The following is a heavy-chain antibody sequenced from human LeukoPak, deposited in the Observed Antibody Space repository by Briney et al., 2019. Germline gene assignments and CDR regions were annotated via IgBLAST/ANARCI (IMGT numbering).Heavy chain of an antibody. J-gene: IGHJ4*02. Sequence: PGGSLRLSCAASGFTFDDYAMHWVRQAPGKGLEWVSGISWNSGSIGYADSVKGRFTISRDNAKNSLYLQMNSLRAEDTAVYYCARGAYNWNDASFDYWGQGTLVTVSS. CDR1: GFTFDDYA. CDR3: ARGAYNWNDASFDY. V-gene: IGHV3-9*01. CDR2: ISWNSGSI. D-gene: IGHD1-20*01.